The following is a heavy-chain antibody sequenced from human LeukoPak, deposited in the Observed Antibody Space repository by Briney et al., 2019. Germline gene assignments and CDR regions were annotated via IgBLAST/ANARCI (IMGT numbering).Heavy chain of an antibody. CDR3: ATLNTPFDY. CDR2: ISSSGGNT. D-gene: IGHD2-15*01. Sequence: GGSLRLSCAASGFTFSSYAMSWVRQAPGKGLEWVSSISSSGGNTYYAGSVRGRSTISRDNSKNTLYLQMSSLRAEDTAVYFCATLNTPFDYWGQGILVTVSS. V-gene: IGHV3-23*01. CDR1: GFTFSSYA. J-gene: IGHJ4*02.